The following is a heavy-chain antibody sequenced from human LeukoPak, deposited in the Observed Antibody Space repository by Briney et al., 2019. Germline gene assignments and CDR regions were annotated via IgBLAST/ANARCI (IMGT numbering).Heavy chain of an antibody. Sequence: GRSLRLSCAASGFTFSSYGMHWVRQAPGKGLEWVAVIWYDGSNKYYADSVKGRFTISRDNSKNTLYLQVNSLRAEDTAVYYCARSGPATGAYFDYWGQGTLVTVSS. CDR1: GFTFSSYG. V-gene: IGHV3-33*01. D-gene: IGHD2-2*01. CDR2: IWYDGSNK. CDR3: ARSGPATGAYFDY. J-gene: IGHJ4*02.